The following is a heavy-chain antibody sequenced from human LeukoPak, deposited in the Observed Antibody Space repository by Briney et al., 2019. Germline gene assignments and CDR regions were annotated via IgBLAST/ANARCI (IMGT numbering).Heavy chain of an antibody. D-gene: IGHD2-2*02. CDR1: GGSISSYY. CDR3: ARGVIEGYCSSTSCYKDHLFDY. V-gene: IGHV4-59*01. J-gene: IGHJ4*02. CDR2: IYYSGST. Sequence: SETLSLTCTVSGGSISSYYWSWIRQPPGKGLEWIGYIYYSGSTNYNPPLKSRVTISVDTSKNQFSLKLSSVTAADTAVYYCARGVIEGYCSSTSCYKDHLFDYWGQGTLVTVSS.